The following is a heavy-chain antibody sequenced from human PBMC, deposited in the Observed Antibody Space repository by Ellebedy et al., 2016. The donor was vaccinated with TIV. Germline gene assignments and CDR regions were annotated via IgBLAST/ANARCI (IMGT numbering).Heavy chain of an antibody. D-gene: IGHD2-21*01. Sequence: GESLKISCAASGFIFSSYTMNWVRQAPGKGLEWISYIGATTNTIYYADSVKGRFTISRDNAKNSLYLQMNSLRDEDTAVYYCARDLIVGDGMDVWGQGTTVTVSS. J-gene: IGHJ6*02. CDR3: ARDLIVGDGMDV. CDR2: IGATTNTI. V-gene: IGHV3-48*02. CDR1: GFIFSSYT.